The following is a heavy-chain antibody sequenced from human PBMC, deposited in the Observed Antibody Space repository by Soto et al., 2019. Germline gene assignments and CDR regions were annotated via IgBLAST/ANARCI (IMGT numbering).Heavy chain of an antibody. Sequence: SETVSLTCTVSGGSISSGDYYWSWIRQPPGKGLEWIGYIYYSGSTYYNPSLKSRVTISVDTSKNQFSLKLSSVTAADTAVYYCARVGSSIATRPYDYWGQGTLVTVSS. CDR2: IYYSGST. D-gene: IGHD6-6*01. CDR3: ARVGSSIATRPYDY. J-gene: IGHJ4*02. V-gene: IGHV4-30-4*01. CDR1: GGSISSGDYY.